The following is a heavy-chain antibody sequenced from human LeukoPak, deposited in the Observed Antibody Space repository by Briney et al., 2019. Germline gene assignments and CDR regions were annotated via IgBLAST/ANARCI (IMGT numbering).Heavy chain of an antibody. CDR3: AGVIRFGELLSWFDP. D-gene: IGHD3-10*01. Sequence: PSETLSLTCTISGGSISSYYWSWIRQPPGKGLEWIGYIYYSGSTNYNPSLKSRVTISVDTSKNQFSLKLSSVTAADTAVYYCAGVIRFGELLSWFDPWGQGTLVTVSS. CDR1: GGSISSYY. J-gene: IGHJ5*02. CDR2: IYYSGST. V-gene: IGHV4-59*01.